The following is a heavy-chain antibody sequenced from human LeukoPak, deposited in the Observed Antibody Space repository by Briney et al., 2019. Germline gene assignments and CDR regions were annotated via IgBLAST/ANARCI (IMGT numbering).Heavy chain of an antibody. CDR1: GFTFSSYA. D-gene: IGHD5-18*01. CDR2: ISYDGSNK. J-gene: IGHJ4*02. V-gene: IGHV3-30*04. CDR3: ATRTAIANFDY. Sequence: GGSLRLSCAASGFTFSSYAMHWVRQAPGKGLEWVAVISYDGSNKYYADSVKGRFTISRDNSKNTLYLQMNSLRAEDTAVYYCATRTAIANFDYWGQGTLVTVSS.